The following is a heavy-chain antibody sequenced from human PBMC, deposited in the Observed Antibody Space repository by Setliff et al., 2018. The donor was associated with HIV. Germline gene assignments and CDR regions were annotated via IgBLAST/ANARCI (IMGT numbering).Heavy chain of an antibody. CDR1: GGSMNNYY. CDR3: ARAQMHRGVVAWSLYYFDY. D-gene: IGHD3-10*01. CDR2: IYENDYT. J-gene: IGHJ4*02. V-gene: IGHV4-59*01. Sequence: SETLSLTCIVSGGSMNNYYWNWVRQTPGKGLEWIGYIYENDYTHYTVSLRSQVTISMDTSKNQFSLTLRSVTAADRAIYYCARAQMHRGVVAWSLYYFDYWGQGALVTVSS.